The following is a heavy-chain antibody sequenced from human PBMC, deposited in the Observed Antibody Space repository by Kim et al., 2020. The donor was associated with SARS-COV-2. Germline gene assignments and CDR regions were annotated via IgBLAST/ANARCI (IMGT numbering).Heavy chain of an antibody. D-gene: IGHD2-2*01. CDR1: GFSFSSYT. V-gene: IGHV3-21*04. CDR2: ISSSSTIL. CDR3: VTGTGYCSGSSCYHFDY. J-gene: IGHJ4*02. Sequence: GGSLRLSCATSGFSFSSYTMNWVRQAPGKGLEWVSSISSSSTILYYADSVKGRFTISRDKAKNTLYLQMNSLRAEDTAVYYCVTGTGYCSGSSCYHFDYWGQGTLVTVSS.